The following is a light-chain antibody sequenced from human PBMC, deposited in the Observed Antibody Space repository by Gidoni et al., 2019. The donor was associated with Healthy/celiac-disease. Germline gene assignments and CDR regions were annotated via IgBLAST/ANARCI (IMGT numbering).Light chain of an antibody. CDR2: EVS. J-gene: IGLJ2*01. V-gene: IGLV2-8*01. CDR3: SSYAGSNNFVV. Sequence: GTSSDVGGYNYVSWYQQHPGKAPKLMIYEVSKRPSGVPDRFSGSKSGNTASLTVSGLQAEDEADYYCSSYAGSNNFVVFGGGTKLTVL. CDR1: SSDVGGYNY.